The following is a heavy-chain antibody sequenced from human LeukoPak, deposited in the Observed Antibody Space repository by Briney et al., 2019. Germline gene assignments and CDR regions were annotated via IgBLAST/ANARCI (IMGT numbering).Heavy chain of an antibody. V-gene: IGHV2-5*01. CDR1: GFSLSSSGVG. J-gene: IGHJ4*02. Sequence: ESGPTLVNPTQTLTLTCTFSGFSLSSSGVGVGWIRQPPPKALERLALIYWNDDKRYSPSLKGRLTITKDTSKNQVVLTMNNMDPVDTATYYCAHRQVVEAFDYWGQGTLVTVSS. CDR3: AHRQVVEAFDY. D-gene: IGHD2-2*01. CDR2: IYWNDDK.